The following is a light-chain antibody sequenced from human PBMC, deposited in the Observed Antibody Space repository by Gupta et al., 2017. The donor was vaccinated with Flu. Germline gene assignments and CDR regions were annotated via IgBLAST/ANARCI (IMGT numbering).Light chain of an antibody. Sequence: DIVLTQSPATLSLSPGERATLSCRASQSVSSYLAWYQQKPGQAPRLLIYDASNRATGIPARFSGSGSGTDFTLTISSREPEEFAVYYCQQRSNWPLYSFGQGTKLEIK. CDR1: QSVSSY. J-gene: IGKJ2*03. CDR3: QQRSNWPLYS. CDR2: DAS. V-gene: IGKV3-11*01.